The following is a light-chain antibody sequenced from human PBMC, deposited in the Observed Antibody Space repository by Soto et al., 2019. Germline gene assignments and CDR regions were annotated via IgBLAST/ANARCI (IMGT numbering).Light chain of an antibody. J-gene: IGKJ2*01. CDR3: QQSYSTPV. CDR1: QSISSY. CDR2: AAS. Sequence: DIQMTQSPSSLSASVGDRVTITCRASQSISSYLNWYQQKPGKAPKLLIYAASSLQSGVPSRFSGSGSGTDFTITISSLQPEDFATYYCQQSYSTPVFGQGTKLEIK. V-gene: IGKV1-39*01.